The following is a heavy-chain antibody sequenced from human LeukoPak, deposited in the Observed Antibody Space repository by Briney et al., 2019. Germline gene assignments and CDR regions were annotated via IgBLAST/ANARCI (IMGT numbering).Heavy chain of an antibody. V-gene: IGHV3-23*01. CDR1: GLTVSSNY. CDR3: AKYCSGGSCYSGIDY. Sequence: GGSLRLSCAVSGLTVSSNYMSWVRQAPGKGLEWVSAISGSGGSTYYADSVKGRFTISRDNSKNTLYLQMNSLRAEDTAVYYCAKYCSGGSCYSGIDYWGQGTLVTVSS. CDR2: ISGSGGST. J-gene: IGHJ4*02. D-gene: IGHD2-15*01.